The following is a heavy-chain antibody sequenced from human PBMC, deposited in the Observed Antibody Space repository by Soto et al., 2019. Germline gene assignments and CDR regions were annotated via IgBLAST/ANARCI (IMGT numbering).Heavy chain of an antibody. CDR3: VRDGLDYYDTERLYFDN. V-gene: IGHV3-21*01. D-gene: IGHD3-22*01. CDR1: GFNFLTYS. CDR2: ISSSAVYV. Sequence: GGSLRLSCAASGFNFLTYSLSWVRQAPGKGLEWVASISSSAVYVDYADSMKGRFTISRDNAKNLLHLQMTSLRAEDTATYHCVRDGLDYYDTERLYFDNWGQGTLVTVSS. J-gene: IGHJ4*02.